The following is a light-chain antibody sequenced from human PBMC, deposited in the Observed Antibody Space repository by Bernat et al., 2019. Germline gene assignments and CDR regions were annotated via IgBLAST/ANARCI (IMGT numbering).Light chain of an antibody. J-gene: IGLJ1*01. Sequence: QSVLTQPPSVSGAPGQRVTISCTGSSSNIGAGYDVHWYQQLPGTAPKLLIYGNSNRPSGVPDRFSGSKSGTAASLANTGLQAEDEADYYCQSYDSSLSGYVFGTWTKVTVL. CDR2: GNS. CDR3: QSYDSSLSGYV. CDR1: SSNIGAGYD. V-gene: IGLV1-40*01.